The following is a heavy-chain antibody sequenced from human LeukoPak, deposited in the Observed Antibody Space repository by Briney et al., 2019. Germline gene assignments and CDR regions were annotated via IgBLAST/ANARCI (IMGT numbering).Heavy chain of an antibody. CDR2: IKQDGSEK. Sequence: PGGSPRLSCAASGFTFSSYWMSWVRQAPGKGLEWVANIKQDGSEKYYVDSVKGRFTISRDNAKNSLYLQMNSLRAEDTAVYYCARGHYYDSSGYWGYYFDYWGQGTLVTVSS. CDR1: GFTFSSYW. CDR3: ARGHYYDSSGYWGYYFDY. D-gene: IGHD3-22*01. J-gene: IGHJ4*02. V-gene: IGHV3-7*01.